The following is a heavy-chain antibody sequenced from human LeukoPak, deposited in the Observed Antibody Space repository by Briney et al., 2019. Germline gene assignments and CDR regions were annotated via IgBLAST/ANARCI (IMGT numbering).Heavy chain of an antibody. J-gene: IGHJ4*02. D-gene: IGHD1-26*01. CDR1: GFTVSSNS. Sequence: GGSLRLSCTVSGFTVSSNSMSWVRQAPGKGLEWLSYMSIDGSSRYYADSVKGRFTISRDNAKNSLYLQMNSLRVEDTAVYYCARGAMKTNYYHDYFDYWGQGTLVTVSS. V-gene: IGHV3-11*04. CDR2: MSIDGSSR. CDR3: ARGAMKTNYYHDYFDY.